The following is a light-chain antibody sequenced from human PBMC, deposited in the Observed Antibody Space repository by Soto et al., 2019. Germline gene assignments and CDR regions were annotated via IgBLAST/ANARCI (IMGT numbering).Light chain of an antibody. CDR2: EVS. V-gene: IGLV2-14*01. Sequence: QSALTQPASVSGSPGQSITISCTGTSSDVGGYNYVSWYQHHPGKAPQLMIYEVSNRPSGVSNRFSGSKSGNTASLTISGLQAEDQADYYCISYTSSSTLGVFGGGTKVTVL. CDR1: SSDVGGYNY. J-gene: IGLJ3*02. CDR3: ISYTSSSTLGV.